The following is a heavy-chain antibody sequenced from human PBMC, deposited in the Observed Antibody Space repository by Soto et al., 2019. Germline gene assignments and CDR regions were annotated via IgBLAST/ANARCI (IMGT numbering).Heavy chain of an antibody. CDR3: ARIPKYYYGSGSYYPLHFDY. CDR2: INHSGST. J-gene: IGHJ4*02. Sequence: SETLSLTCAVYGGSFSGYYWSWIRQPPGKGLEWIGEINHSGSTNYNPSLKSRVTISVDTSKNQFSLKLSSVTAADTAVYYCARIPKYYYGSGSYYPLHFDYWGQGTLVTVSS. V-gene: IGHV4-34*01. D-gene: IGHD3-10*01. CDR1: GGSFSGYY.